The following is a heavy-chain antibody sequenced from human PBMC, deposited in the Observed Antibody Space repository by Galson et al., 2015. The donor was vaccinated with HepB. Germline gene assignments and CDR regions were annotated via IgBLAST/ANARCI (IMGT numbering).Heavy chain of an antibody. CDR3: ARTIHSGSYYVDY. D-gene: IGHD1-26*01. CDR1: GYTFTAYF. V-gene: IGHV1-2*02. J-gene: IGHJ4*02. CDR2: INPDSGGT. Sequence: SVKVSCKASGYTFTAYFIHWVRQAPGQGLEWMGWINPDSGGTKFAQKFQGRVTMTKDTSIITAYMELSSLRSDDTAVYYCARTIHSGSYYVDYWGQGTLVTVSS.